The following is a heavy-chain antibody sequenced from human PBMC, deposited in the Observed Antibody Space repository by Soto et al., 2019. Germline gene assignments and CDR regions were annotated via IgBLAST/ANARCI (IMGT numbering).Heavy chain of an antibody. Sequence: GEYLKISCKGSGYSFTSYWIGWVRQMPGKGLEWMGIIYPGDSDTRYSPSFQGQVTISADKSISTAYLQWSSLKASDTAMYYCARQGIAVAGRVYYYGMDVWGQGTTVTVSS. V-gene: IGHV5-51*01. CDR2: IYPGDSDT. D-gene: IGHD6-19*01. J-gene: IGHJ6*02. CDR1: GYSFTSYW. CDR3: ARQGIAVAGRVYYYGMDV.